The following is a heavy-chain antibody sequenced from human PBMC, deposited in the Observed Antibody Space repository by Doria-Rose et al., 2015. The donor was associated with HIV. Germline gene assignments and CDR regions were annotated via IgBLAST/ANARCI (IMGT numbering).Heavy chain of an antibody. CDR3: ARDRNYYDSSGYTYYFDY. D-gene: IGHD3-22*01. CDR2: IYSGGST. J-gene: IGHJ4*02. Sequence: WVRQAPGKGLEWVSVIYSGGSTYYADSVKGRFTISRDNSKNTLYLQMNSLRAEDTAVYYCARDRNYYDSSGYTYYFDYWGQGTLVTVSS. V-gene: IGHV3-66*01.